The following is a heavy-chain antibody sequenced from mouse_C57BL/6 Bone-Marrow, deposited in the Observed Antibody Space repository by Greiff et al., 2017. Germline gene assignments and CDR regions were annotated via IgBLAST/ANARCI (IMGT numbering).Heavy chain of an antibody. Sequence: QVQLKQPGPELVKPGASVKLSCKASGYTFTSYWMHWVKQRPGQGLEWIGNSNPSNGGTNYNEKFKSTATLTGDKSSSTAYMQLSSLTSEDSAVSYFAREGFYSNYGAYWGQGTLVTVAA. CDR2: SNPSNGGT. J-gene: IGHJ3*01. CDR1: GYTFTSYW. D-gene: IGHD2-5*01. V-gene: IGHV1-53*01. CDR3: AREGFYSNYGAY.